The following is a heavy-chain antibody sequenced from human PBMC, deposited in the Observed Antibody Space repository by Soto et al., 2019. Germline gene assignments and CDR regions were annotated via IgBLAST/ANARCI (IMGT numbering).Heavy chain of an antibody. J-gene: IGHJ4*02. CDR3: ERDRTIESHFDY. V-gene: IGHV1-3*01. Sequence: ASVKVSCKASGYTFTSYAMHWVRQAPGQRLEWMGWINAGNGNTKYSQKFQGRVTITRDTSASTAYMELSSLRSEDTAVYYCERDRTIESHFDYWGQGTLVTVSS. D-gene: IGHD2-15*01. CDR1: GYTFTSYA. CDR2: INAGNGNT.